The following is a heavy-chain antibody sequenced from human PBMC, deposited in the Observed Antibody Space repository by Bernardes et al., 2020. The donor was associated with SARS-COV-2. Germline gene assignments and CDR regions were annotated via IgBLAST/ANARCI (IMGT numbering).Heavy chain of an antibody. J-gene: IGHJ4*02. Sequence: GGSLRLSCAASGFTFSSYVMHWVRQAPGRGLEWVAAIWHDGSNKYYRESVKGRFTVSRDNSRNTLYLQMNSLRADDTAVYYCAREGINYAEDYWGQGTLVTVSS. V-gene: IGHV3-33*01. CDR2: IWHDGSNK. D-gene: IGHD4-4*01. CDR3: AREGINYAEDY. CDR1: GFTFSSYV.